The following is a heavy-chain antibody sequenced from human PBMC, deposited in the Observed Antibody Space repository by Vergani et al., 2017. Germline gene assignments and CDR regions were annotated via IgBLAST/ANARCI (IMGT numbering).Heavy chain of an antibody. Sequence: EVQLVESGGGLVKPGGSLRLSCAASGFTFSSYSMNWVRQAPGKGLEWVSSISSSSSYIYYADSVKGLFTISRDNAKNSLYLQMSSLRAEDTAVYYCARSEQSAVAAYYDAFDIWGQGTMVTVSS. V-gene: IGHV3-21*01. CDR1: GFTFSSYS. J-gene: IGHJ3*02. CDR3: ARSEQSAVAAYYDAFDI. CDR2: ISSSSSYI. D-gene: IGHD6-19*01.